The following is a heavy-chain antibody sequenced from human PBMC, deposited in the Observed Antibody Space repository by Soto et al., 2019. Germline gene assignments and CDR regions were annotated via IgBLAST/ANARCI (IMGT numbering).Heavy chain of an antibody. CDR2: ISYDGSNK. J-gene: IGHJ6*02. D-gene: IGHD2-15*01. CDR3: ARDGYCSGGSCLDGMDV. Sequence: GGPLRLSCAASGFTFSTYTMHGVRQAPGKGLEWVAIISYDGSNKYYADSVKGRFTISRDNSNSTLYLQMNSLRAEDTAVYYCARDGYCSGGSCLDGMDVWGQGTTVTVSS. V-gene: IGHV3-30-3*01. CDR1: GFTFSTYT.